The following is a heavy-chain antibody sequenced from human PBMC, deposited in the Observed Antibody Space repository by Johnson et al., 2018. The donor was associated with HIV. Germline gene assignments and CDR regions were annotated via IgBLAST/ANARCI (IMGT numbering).Heavy chain of an antibody. V-gene: IGHV3-30*02. J-gene: IGHJ3*02. D-gene: IGHD6-6*01. CDR2: IRYDGSNK. CDR1: GFTFSSYG. Sequence: QVQLVESGGGVVQPGGSLRLSCAASGFTFSSYGMHWVRQAPGKGLEWVAFIRYDGSNKYYVDSVKGRFTISRDNAKNSLYLQMNSLRAEDTAVYYCASLVGSSSGEAFDIWGQGTMVTVSS. CDR3: ASLVGSSSGEAFDI.